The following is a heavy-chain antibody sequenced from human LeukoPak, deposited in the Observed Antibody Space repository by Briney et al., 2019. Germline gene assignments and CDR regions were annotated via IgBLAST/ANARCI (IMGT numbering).Heavy chain of an antibody. CDR2: ISSSSSTI. CDR1: GFTFSSYI. V-gene: IGHV3-48*04. Sequence: GGALRLSCAASGFTFSSYIMNGVRQAPGEGLEWGSYISSSSSTIYYADSVKGRFTISRDNAKNSLYLQMNSLRAEDTAVYYCASELAVRGYSYGYGNSVDYWGQGTLVTVSS. D-gene: IGHD5-18*01. CDR3: ASELAVRGYSYGYGNSVDY. J-gene: IGHJ4*02.